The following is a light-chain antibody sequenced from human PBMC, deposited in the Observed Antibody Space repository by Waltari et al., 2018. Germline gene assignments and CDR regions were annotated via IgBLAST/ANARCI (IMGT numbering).Light chain of an antibody. CDR3: AAWDDSLSVSYV. J-gene: IGLJ1*01. CDR1: NSNIGRNS. Sequence: QSVLTQPPSASGTPGQTVTISCSGTNSNIGRNSVFWYQQLPGTAPKLLIYRDDLRPPAVPDRFSGSKSGSSASLAIRWLRPEDEADYYCAAWDDSLSVSYVFGSGTKVTV. CDR2: RDD. V-gene: IGLV1-47*01.